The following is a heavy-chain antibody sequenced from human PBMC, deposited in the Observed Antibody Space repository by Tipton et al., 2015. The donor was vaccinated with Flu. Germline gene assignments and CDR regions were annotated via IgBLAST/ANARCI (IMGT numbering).Heavy chain of an antibody. CDR3: ARDYCSGGICYPDY. V-gene: IGHV4-61*02. Sequence: TLSLTCNVSGDSISTGSHYWNWIRQPAGKGLEWIGRIYTSGSTTYNPSLKSRVTISVDTSKNQFSLRLNSVTATDTAKYYCARDYCSGGICYPDYWDQGTLVTVSS. J-gene: IGHJ4*02. CDR2: IYTSGST. CDR1: GDSISTGSHY. D-gene: IGHD2-15*01.